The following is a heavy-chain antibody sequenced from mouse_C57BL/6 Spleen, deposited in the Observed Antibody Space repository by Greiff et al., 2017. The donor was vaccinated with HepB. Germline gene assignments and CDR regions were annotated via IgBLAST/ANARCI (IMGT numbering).Heavy chain of an antibody. J-gene: IGHJ2*01. Sequence: QVQLKESGAELARPGASVKMSCKASGYTFTSYTMHWVKQRPGQGLEWIGYINPSSGYTKYNQKFKDKATLTADKSSSTAYMQLSSLTYEDSAVYYCARGEGSSDYWGQGTTLTVSA. CDR1: GYTFTSYT. V-gene: IGHV1-4*01. CDR2: INPSSGYT. D-gene: IGHD1-1*01. CDR3: ARGEGSSDY.